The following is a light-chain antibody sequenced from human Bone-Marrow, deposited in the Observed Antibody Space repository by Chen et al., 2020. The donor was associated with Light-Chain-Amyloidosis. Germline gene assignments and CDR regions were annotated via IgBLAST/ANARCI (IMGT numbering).Light chain of an antibody. CDR3: QSADSSGTYEVI. CDR2: RDT. Sequence: SYELTQPPSVSVSPGQTARITCSGDDLPTKYAYWYQQKPGQAPVLVIHRDTERPSGISERFSGSSSGTTATLTIRGVQAEDEAEYHCQSADSSGTYEVIVGGGTKLTVL. CDR1: DLPTKY. J-gene: IGLJ2*01. V-gene: IGLV3-25*03.